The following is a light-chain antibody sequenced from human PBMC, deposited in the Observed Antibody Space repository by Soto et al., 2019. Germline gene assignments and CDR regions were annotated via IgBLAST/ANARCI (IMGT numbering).Light chain of an antibody. V-gene: IGKV1-39*01. CDR3: QQSYSAPLS. Sequence: DIQMTQSPSSLSASVGDRVTITCLASQSIRSYLNWYQQKPGKAPKLLIYAASSLQSGVPSRFSGSGSGTDFTLTISSLQPEDFATYYCQQSYSAPLSCGQGTKVQIK. CDR2: AAS. J-gene: IGKJ1*01. CDR1: QSIRSY.